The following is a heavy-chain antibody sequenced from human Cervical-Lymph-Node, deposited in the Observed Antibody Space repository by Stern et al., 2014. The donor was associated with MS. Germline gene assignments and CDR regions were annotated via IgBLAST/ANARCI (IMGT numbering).Heavy chain of an antibody. CDR1: GFTFTTFA. D-gene: IGHD6-13*01. CDR3: ARARGSTWHDAFDV. J-gene: IGHJ3*01. Sequence: QVQLVQSGGGVAQPGGSLRLACAASGFTFTTFAMHWVRQAPGKGLEWVAVVSWDGSGSYYADSVKGRFTISRDNSKNTLYLQMSSLRSEDTAVFYCARARGSTWHDAFDVWGQGTVVTVSP. CDR2: VSWDGSGS. V-gene: IGHV3-30*07.